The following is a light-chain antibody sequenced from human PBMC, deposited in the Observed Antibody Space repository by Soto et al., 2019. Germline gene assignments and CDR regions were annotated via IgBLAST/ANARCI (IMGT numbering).Light chain of an antibody. Sequence: DVVMTQSPLSLPVTLGQPASISYKSSQSLVHSDGDTYLIWFQQRPGQSPRRLIYQVSNRDSGVPDRFSGSGSGIDFTLKISRVEAEAVGVYYCMQGTHWLWTFGQGTKVEIK. V-gene: IGKV2-30*02. CDR1: QSLVHSDGDTY. CDR3: MQGTHWLWT. J-gene: IGKJ1*01. CDR2: QVS.